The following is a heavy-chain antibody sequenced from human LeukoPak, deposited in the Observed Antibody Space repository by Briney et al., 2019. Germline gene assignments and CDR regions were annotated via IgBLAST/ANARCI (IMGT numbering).Heavy chain of an antibody. CDR1: GITISSAW. CDR2: LKSDSDGGTT. CDR3: TTPPD. V-gene: IGHV3-15*01. Sequence: GGSLRLSCEASGITISSAWMSWVRQPPGKGFEYAARLKSDSDGGTTDHAAPVKGRFTISRDDSKNTLYLQMNSLTIEDTAVYYCTTPPDWGQGTLVTVSP. J-gene: IGHJ4*02.